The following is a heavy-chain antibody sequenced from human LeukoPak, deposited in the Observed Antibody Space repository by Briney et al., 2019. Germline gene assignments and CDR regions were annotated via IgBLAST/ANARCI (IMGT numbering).Heavy chain of an antibody. CDR2: ISAYNGNT. D-gene: IGHD3-10*01. J-gene: IGHJ5*02. Sequence: ASVKVSCKASGYTFTSYGISWVRQAPGQGLEWMGWISAYNGNTNYAQKLQGRVTMTTDTSTSTAYMELRSLRSDDTAVYYCARVLTYYYGSGSYEATVSNWFDPWGQGTLVTVSS. V-gene: IGHV1-18*01. CDR1: GYTFTSYG. CDR3: ARVLTYYYGSGSYEATVSNWFDP.